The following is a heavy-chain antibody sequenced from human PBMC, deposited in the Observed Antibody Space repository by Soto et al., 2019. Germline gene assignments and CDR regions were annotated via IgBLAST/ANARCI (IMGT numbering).Heavy chain of an antibody. Sequence: GGSLRLSCAASGLTFSAYGMHWVRQAPGKGLEWVAVIFYDGSNKYYADSVKGRFTISRDNSKNTLYLQMSSLRAEDTAVYYCAKDICSTSSCYAVDFWGQGTLITVSS. J-gene: IGHJ4*02. CDR3: AKDICSTSSCYAVDF. CDR1: GLTFSAYG. D-gene: IGHD2-2*01. CDR2: IFYDGSNK. V-gene: IGHV3-30*18.